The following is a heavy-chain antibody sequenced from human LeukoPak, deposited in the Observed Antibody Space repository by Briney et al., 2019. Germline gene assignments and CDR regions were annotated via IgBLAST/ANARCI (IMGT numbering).Heavy chain of an antibody. CDR3: APRNGYYDFLTGYSLDY. J-gene: IGHJ4*02. V-gene: IGHV3-23*01. CDR1: GFTFSNYA. Sequence: PGGSLRLSCAASGFTFSNYAMGWVRQAPGKGLEWVSSITDSGGSTYYADSVKGRFTISRDNSKSTLYLQMNSLRAEDTAAYYCAPRNGYYDFLTGYSLDYWGQGTLVTVSS. D-gene: IGHD3-9*01. CDR2: ITDSGGST.